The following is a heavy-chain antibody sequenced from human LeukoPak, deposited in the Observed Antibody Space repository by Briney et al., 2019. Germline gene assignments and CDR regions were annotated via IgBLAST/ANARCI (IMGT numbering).Heavy chain of an antibody. J-gene: IGHJ5*02. Sequence: GGSLRLSCAASGFTVSSNYMSWVRQAPGKGLEWVSVTYSGSTTYYADSVTGRFTISRASSKNTLYLQMNSLRAEDTAVYYCARGDLGRGSPFDPWGQGTLVTVSS. CDR1: GFTVSSNY. D-gene: IGHD3-16*01. V-gene: IGHV3-53*01. CDR2: TYSGSTT. CDR3: ARGDLGRGSPFDP.